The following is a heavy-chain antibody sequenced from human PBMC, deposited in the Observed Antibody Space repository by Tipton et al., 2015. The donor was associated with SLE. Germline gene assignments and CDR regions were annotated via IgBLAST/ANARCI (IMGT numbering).Heavy chain of an antibody. CDR2: IFYSGST. CDR3: ARGRDFWSGYPNAFFDY. V-gene: IGHV4-59*01. D-gene: IGHD3-3*01. CDR1: GGSISSYY. Sequence: TLSLTCTVSGGSISSYYWSWIRQLPGKGLEWIGYIFYSGSTNYNPSLKSRVTISVDTSKNQFSLKLSSVTAADTVLYYCARGRDFWSGYPNAFFDYWGQGTLVTVSS. J-gene: IGHJ4*02.